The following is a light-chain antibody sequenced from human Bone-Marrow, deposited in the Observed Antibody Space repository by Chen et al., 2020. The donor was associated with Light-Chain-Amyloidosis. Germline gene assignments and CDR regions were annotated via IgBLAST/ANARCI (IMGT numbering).Light chain of an antibody. CDR1: DLPTKY. CDR3: QSADSSGTYEVI. V-gene: IGLV3-25*03. J-gene: IGLJ2*01. Sequence: SYELTPPPSVPVSPVQTARITCSGDDLPTKYAYWYQQKPGQAPVLVIHRNTERPSGISERFSGASSGTTATLTISGVQAEDEADYHCQSADSSGTYEVIFGGGTKLTVL. CDR2: RNT.